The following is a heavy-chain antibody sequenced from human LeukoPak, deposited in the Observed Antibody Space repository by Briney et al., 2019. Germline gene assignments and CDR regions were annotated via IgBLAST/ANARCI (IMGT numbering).Heavy chain of an antibody. CDR2: ISSNGGST. V-gene: IGHV3-64*04. J-gene: IGHJ4*02. Sequence: GGSLRLSCSASGFTFSSYAMHWVRQAPGKGLEYVSAISSNGGSTYYADSVKGRFTISRDNSKNTLYLQMNSLRAEDTAVYYCARVDYGDYGFDYWGQGTLVTVSS. CDR1: GFTFSSYA. D-gene: IGHD4-17*01. CDR3: ARVDYGDYGFDY.